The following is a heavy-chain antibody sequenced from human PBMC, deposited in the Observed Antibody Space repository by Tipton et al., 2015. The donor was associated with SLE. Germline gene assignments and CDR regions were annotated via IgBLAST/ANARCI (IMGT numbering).Heavy chain of an antibody. CDR2: INHGGIT. CDR1: GASFNGYY. J-gene: IGHJ5*01. D-gene: IGHD3-10*01. V-gene: IGHV4-34*10. Sequence: GLVKPSETLSLTCAVSGASFNGYYWSWIRQPPGKGLEWIGEINHGGITNYTPSLKSRVTLSVDKSKNQFSLSLTSVTAADTAVYFCARARNYFGSGLNWFDSWGQGTLVTVSS. CDR3: ARARNYFGSGLNWFDS.